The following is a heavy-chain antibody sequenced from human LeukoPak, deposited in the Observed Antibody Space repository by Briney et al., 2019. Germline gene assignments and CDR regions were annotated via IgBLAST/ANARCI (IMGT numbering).Heavy chain of an antibody. J-gene: IGHJ5*02. CDR3: ARLTGIAARPGWFDP. CDR2: ISAYNGNT. D-gene: IGHD6-6*01. CDR1: GYTFTSYG. Sequence: ASVKVSCKASGYTFTSYGISWVRQAPGQGLEWMGWISAYNGNTNYAQELQGRVTMTTDTSTSTAYMELRSLRSDDTAVYYCARLTGIAARPGWFDPWGQGTLVTVSS. V-gene: IGHV1-18*01.